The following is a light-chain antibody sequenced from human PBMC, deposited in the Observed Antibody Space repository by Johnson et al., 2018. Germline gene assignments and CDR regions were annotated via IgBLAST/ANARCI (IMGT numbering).Light chain of an antibody. J-gene: IGLJ1*01. V-gene: IGLV1-51*02. CDR1: SSNIGNNY. CDR3: GTLDSSLSSGNV. Sequence: QSVLTQPPSVSAAPGQKVTISCSGSSSNIGNNYVSWYQQLPGTAPKLLIYENNKRPSGIPDRFSGSKSGTSATLGITGLQTGDEADYYCGTLDSSLSSGNVFVTGTKVTAL. CDR2: ENN.